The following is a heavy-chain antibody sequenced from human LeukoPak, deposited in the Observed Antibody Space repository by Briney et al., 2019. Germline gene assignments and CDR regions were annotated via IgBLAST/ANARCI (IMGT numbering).Heavy chain of an antibody. D-gene: IGHD3-16*01. CDR3: ARGGMGGNWFDP. CDR2: INHSGST. CDR1: GGSFSGYY. Sequence: SETLSLTCAVYGGSFSGYYWSWIRQPPGKGLEWIGEINHSGSTNYNPSLKSRVTMSVDTSKNQFSLKLSSVTAADTAVYYCARGGMGGNWFDPWGQGTLVTVSS. V-gene: IGHV4-34*01. J-gene: IGHJ5*02.